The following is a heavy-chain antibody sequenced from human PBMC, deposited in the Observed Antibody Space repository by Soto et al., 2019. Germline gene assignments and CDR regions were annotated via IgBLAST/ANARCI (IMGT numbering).Heavy chain of an antibody. Sequence: QVQLVQSGAEVKKPGASVKVSCRASGYTFASYGISWVRQAPGQGLEWMGWTSAYNGNTNYAQKLQGRVTMTTDTSTSTAYMELRSLRSDDTAVYYCARDSSITIFGVVINYYYYYGMDVWGQGTTVTVSS. CDR2: TSAYNGNT. D-gene: IGHD3-3*01. CDR3: ARDSSITIFGVVINYYYYYGMDV. J-gene: IGHJ6*02. CDR1: GYTFASYG. V-gene: IGHV1-18*01.